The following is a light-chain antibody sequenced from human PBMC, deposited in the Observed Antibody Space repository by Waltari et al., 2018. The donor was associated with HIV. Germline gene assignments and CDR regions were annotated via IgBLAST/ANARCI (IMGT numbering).Light chain of an antibody. J-gene: IGLJ2*01. Sequence: QSALTQPPSASGSPGHSVTISCAATSSAVRAHYSASWYQQHPGNAPKLIIYEVTKRPSGVPDRFSGSKSGNAASLTVSGLQTEDEAVYYCSSYAGSNTLIFGGGT. CDR1: SSAVRAHYS. CDR2: EVT. V-gene: IGLV2-8*01. CDR3: SSYAGSNTLI.